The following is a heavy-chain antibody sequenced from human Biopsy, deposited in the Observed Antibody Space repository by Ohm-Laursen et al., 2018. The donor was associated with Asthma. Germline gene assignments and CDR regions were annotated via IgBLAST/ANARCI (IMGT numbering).Heavy chain of an antibody. Sequence: TLSLTCTVSGGSINIGDYYWSWIRQHPVKGLEWIGHIYYSGSTYYNPSLKSRVSISLDTSKNQFSLSLTSVTAADTAVYFCARVASYGDLYFGIDVWGPGTTVSVS. CDR1: GGSINIGDYY. D-gene: IGHD4-17*01. CDR2: IYYSGST. CDR3: ARVASYGDLYFGIDV. V-gene: IGHV4-30-4*08. J-gene: IGHJ6*02.